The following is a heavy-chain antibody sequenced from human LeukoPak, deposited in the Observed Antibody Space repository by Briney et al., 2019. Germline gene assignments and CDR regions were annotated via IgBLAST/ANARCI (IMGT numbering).Heavy chain of an antibody. Sequence: GGSLRLSCGAFGFTFSNAWMNWVRQAPGKGLEWVGRIKSKTDGGTTDFTAPVKGRFTISRDDSKNTLYLQMNSLKTEDTAVYYCTTDVETAMVAGFDYWGQGTLVTVSS. CDR3: TTDVETAMVAGFDY. V-gene: IGHV3-15*01. J-gene: IGHJ4*02. D-gene: IGHD5-18*01. CDR2: IKSKTDGGTT. CDR1: GFTFSNAW.